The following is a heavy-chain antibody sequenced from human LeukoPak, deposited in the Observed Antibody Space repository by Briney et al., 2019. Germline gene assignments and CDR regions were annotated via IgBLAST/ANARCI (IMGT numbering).Heavy chain of an antibody. CDR3: AKMGVVAARPGTFDY. D-gene: IGHD6-6*01. J-gene: IGHJ4*02. V-gene: IGHV3-30-3*02. CDR2: ISYDGSNK. CDR1: GFTFSSYA. Sequence: GGSLRLSCAASGFTFSSYAMHWVRQAPGKGLEWVAVISYDGSNKYYADSVKGRFTISRDNSKNTLYLQMNSLRAEDTAVYYCAKMGVVAARPGTFDYWGQGTLATVSS.